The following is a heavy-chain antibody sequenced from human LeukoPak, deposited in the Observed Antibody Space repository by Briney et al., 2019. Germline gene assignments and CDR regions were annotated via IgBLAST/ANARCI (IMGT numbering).Heavy chain of an antibody. CDR1: GGSFSGYY. V-gene: IGHV4-34*01. Sequence: SETLSLTCAVYGGSFSGYYWSWIRQPPGRGLEWIGEINHSGSTNYNPSLKSRVTISVDTSKNQFSLKLSSVTAADTAAYYCARAWECSSTSCYTGLDYWGQGTLVTVSS. CDR3: ARAWECSSTSCYTGLDY. CDR2: INHSGST. D-gene: IGHD2-2*02. J-gene: IGHJ4*02.